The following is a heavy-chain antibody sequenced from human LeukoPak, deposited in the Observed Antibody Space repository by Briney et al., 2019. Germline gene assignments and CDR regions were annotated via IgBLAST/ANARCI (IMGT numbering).Heavy chain of an antibody. CDR3: ARRAGGLARNNWFDP. J-gene: IGHJ5*02. V-gene: IGHV3-30*03. CDR1: GFTFSSYG. CDR2: ISYDGSNK. D-gene: IGHD3-16*01. Sequence: PGGSLRLSCAASGFTFSSYGMHWVRQAPGKGLEWVAVISYDGSNKYYADSVKGRFTISRDNSKNTLYLQMNSLRAVDTAVYYCARRAGGLARNNWFDPWGQGTLVTVSS.